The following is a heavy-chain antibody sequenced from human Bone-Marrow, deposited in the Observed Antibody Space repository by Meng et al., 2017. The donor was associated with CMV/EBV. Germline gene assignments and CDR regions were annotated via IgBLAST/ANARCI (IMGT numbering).Heavy chain of an antibody. V-gene: IGHV1-8*01. Sequence: ASVKVSCKASGYTFTSYDINWVRQATGQGLEWMGWMNPNSGNTGYAQKFQGRVTMTRNTSISTAYMELSSLRSEDTAVYYCAADPAESGYDSKAWGQGTLVTVSS. J-gene: IGHJ5*02. CDR2: MNPNSGNT. CDR1: GYTFTSYD. CDR3: AADPAESGYDSKA. D-gene: IGHD5-12*01.